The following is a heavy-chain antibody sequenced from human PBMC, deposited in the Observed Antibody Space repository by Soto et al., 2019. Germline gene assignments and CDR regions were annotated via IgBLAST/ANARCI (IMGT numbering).Heavy chain of an antibody. Sequence: PGESLKISCKGSGYSFTSYWIGWVRQMPGKGLEWMGIIYPGDSDTRYSPSFQGQVTISADKSISTAYLQWSSLKASDTAMYYCARHSSGLGYYDSSGYYYWNAFDIWGQGTMVTVSS. J-gene: IGHJ3*02. V-gene: IGHV5-51*01. D-gene: IGHD3-22*01. CDR2: IYPGDSDT. CDR1: GYSFTSYW. CDR3: ARHSSGLGYYDSSGYYYWNAFDI.